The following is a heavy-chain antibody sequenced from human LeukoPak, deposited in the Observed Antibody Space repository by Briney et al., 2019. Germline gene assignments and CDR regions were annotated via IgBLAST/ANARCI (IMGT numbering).Heavy chain of an antibody. Sequence: GGSLRLSCAASGFPFSSYSMTWVRQAPGKGLEWVANIKPDGTTKFYVDSVKGRSTISRDNALNSLYLQMNSLRAEDTAIYYCARGLGAGTTTDYWGQGTLVTVSS. J-gene: IGHJ4*02. CDR3: ARGLGAGTTTDY. V-gene: IGHV3-7*03. CDR2: IKPDGTTK. CDR1: GFPFSSYS. D-gene: IGHD1-1*01.